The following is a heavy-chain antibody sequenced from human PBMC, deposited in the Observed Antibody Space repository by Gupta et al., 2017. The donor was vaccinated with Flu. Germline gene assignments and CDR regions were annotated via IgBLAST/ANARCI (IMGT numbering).Heavy chain of an antibody. CDR1: GGSFSGYY. V-gene: IGHV4-34*01. J-gene: IGHJ5*02. CDR3: ARGLGEQLSTGRLRFDP. D-gene: IGHD3-10*01. CDR2: INHSGST. Sequence: QVQLQQWGAGLLKPSETLSLTGAVCGGSFSGYYWTWIRQPPGKGLEWIGEINHSGSTNYNPSLKSRVTISVDTSKKQFSLNLNSVTAADTAVYYCARGLGEQLSTGRLRFDPWAREPWSPSPQ.